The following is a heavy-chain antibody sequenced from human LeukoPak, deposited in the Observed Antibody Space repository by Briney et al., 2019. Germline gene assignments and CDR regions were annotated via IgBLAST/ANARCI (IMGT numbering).Heavy chain of an antibody. CDR2: IKQDGSEK. V-gene: IGHV3-7*03. D-gene: IGHD4/OR15-4a*01. Sequence: GGSLRLSCAASGFTFSSYWMSWVRQAPGKGLEWVANIKQDGSEKYYVDSVKGRFTISRDNSKNTLYLQMNSLRAEDTALYYCAKAGPHRYGDWFDPWGQGTLVTVSS. CDR3: AKAGPHRYGDWFDP. CDR1: GFTFSSYW. J-gene: IGHJ5*02.